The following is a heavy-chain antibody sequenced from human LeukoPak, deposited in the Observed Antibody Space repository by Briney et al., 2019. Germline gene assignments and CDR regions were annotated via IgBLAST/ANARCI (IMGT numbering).Heavy chain of an antibody. V-gene: IGHV3-23*01. Sequence: PGGSLRLSCAASRFTFSSYAMSWVRQAPGKGLEWVSAISGSGGSTYYADSVKGRFTISRDNSKNTLYLQMNSLRAEDTAVYYCARDLRPDCSGGSCRLNWFDPWGQGTLVTVSS. CDR1: RFTFSSYA. J-gene: IGHJ5*02. D-gene: IGHD2-15*01. CDR2: ISGSGGST. CDR3: ARDLRPDCSGGSCRLNWFDP.